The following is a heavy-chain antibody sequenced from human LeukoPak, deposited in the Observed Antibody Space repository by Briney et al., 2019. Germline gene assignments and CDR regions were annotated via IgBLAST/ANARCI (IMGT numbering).Heavy chain of an antibody. CDR1: GGSFSGYY. CDR3: ARVGVYYGSGRNWFDP. CDR2: INHGGST. V-gene: IGHV4-34*01. D-gene: IGHD3-10*01. J-gene: IGHJ5*02. Sequence: SETLSLTCAVYGGSFSGYYWSWIRQPPGKGLEWIGEINHGGSTNYNPSLKSRVTISVDTSKNQFSLKLSSVTAADTAVYYCARVGVYYGSGRNWFDPWGQGTLVTVSS.